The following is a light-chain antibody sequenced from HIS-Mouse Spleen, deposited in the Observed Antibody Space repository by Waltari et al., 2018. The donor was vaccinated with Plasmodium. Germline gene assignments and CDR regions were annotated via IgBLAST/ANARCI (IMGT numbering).Light chain of an antibody. CDR2: KAS. CDR1: QSISSR. Sequence: DIQMPQSPSTLSASVGASVPITCRASQSISSRLAWYQQKPGKAPKLLIYKASSLESGVPSRFSGSGSGTEFTLTISSLQPDDFATYYCQQYKSYSWTFGQGTKVEIK. J-gene: IGKJ1*01. V-gene: IGKV1-5*03. CDR3: QQYKSYSWT.